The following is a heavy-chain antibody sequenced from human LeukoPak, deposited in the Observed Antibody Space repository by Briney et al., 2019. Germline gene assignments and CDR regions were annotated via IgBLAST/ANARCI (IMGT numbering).Heavy chain of an antibody. Sequence: GGSLRLSCAASGFTFSSYATSWVRQAPGKGLEWVSAISGSGGSTYYADSVKGRFTISRDNSKNTLYLQMNSLRAEDTAVYYCAKVEQYGDYDYYLDYWGQGTLVTVSS. J-gene: IGHJ4*02. CDR1: GFTFSSYA. V-gene: IGHV3-23*01. CDR3: AKVEQYGDYDYYLDY. CDR2: ISGSGGST. D-gene: IGHD4-17*01.